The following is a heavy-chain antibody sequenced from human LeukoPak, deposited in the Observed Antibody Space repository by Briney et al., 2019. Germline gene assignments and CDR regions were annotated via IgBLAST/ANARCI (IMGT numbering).Heavy chain of an antibody. CDR1: GFTFSSYA. V-gene: IGHV3-23*01. Sequence: GGSLRLSCAASGFTFSSYAMSWVRQAPGKGLEWVSAISGSGGSTYYADSVKGRFTISRDNSKNTLYLQMNNLRAEDTAVYCCAKDGSYLNYYYYGMDVWGQGTTVTVSS. CDR2: ISGSGGST. J-gene: IGHJ6*02. CDR3: AKDGSYLNYYYYGMDV. D-gene: IGHD1-26*01.